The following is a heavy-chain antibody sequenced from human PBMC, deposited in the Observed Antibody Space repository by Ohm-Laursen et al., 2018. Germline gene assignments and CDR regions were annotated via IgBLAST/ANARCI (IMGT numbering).Heavy chain of an antibody. D-gene: IGHD3-22*01. V-gene: IGHV4-39*07. Sequence: TLSLTCTVSGGSIRRTTYYWGWIRQPPGKGLEWIGTIYYSGNTNYNPSLKSRVTMSVDTSKNQFSLKLSSSTDADTAVYYCAREGKSDDSTGYFLGYWGPGTLVTVSS. CDR1: GGSIRRTTYY. J-gene: IGHJ4*02. CDR2: IYYSGNT. CDR3: AREGKSDDSTGYFLGY.